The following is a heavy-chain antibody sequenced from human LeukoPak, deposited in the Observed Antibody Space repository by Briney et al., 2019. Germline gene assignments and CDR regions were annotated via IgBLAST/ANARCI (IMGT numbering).Heavy chain of an antibody. Sequence: GRSLRLSCAASGFTFSSYAMHWVRQAPGKGLEWVAVISYDGSNKYYADSVKGRFTISRDNSKNTLYLQMNSLRAEDTAVYYCARDKIHVDYWGQGTLVTVSS. CDR1: GFTFSSYA. V-gene: IGHV3-30-3*01. J-gene: IGHJ4*02. CDR2: ISYDGSNK. CDR3: ARDKIHVDY.